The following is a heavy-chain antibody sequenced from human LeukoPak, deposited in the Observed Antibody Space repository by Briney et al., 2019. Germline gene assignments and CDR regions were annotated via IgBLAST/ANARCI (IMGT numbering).Heavy chain of an antibody. V-gene: IGHV3-30*18. J-gene: IGHJ6*02. Sequence: GGSLRLSCAASGFIFSSYGMHWVRESPGKGLEWVAVISYDGSNKYYADSVKGRFTISRDNSKNTLYLQMNSLRAEDTAVYYCAKVFIPQYYYYGMDVWGQGTTVTVSS. CDR2: ISYDGSNK. CDR3: AKVFIPQYYYYGMDV. CDR1: GFIFSSYG.